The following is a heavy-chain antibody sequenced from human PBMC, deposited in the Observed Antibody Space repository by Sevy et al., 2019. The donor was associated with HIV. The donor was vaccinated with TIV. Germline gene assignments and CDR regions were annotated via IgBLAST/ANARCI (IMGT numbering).Heavy chain of an antibody. D-gene: IGHD3-3*01. V-gene: IGHV3-53*01. Sequence: GGSLRLSCAASGFTVSSNYMSWVRQAPGKGLEWVSVIYSGGSTYYADSVKGRFTISRDNSKNTLYLQMNSLRAEDTAVYYCAKDRVSGAYYTGDFDYWGQGTLVTVSS. CDR2: IYSGGST. CDR3: AKDRVSGAYYTGDFDY. CDR1: GFTVSSNY. J-gene: IGHJ4*02.